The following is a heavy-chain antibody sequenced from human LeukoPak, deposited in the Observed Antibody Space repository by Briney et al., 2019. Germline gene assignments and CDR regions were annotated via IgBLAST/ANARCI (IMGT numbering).Heavy chain of an antibody. V-gene: IGHV4-30-4*01. Sequence: PSQTLSLTCTVSGGSISSGDYYWSWIRQPPGKGLEWIGYIYYSGSTYYNPSLKSRVTISVDTSKNQFSLELSSVTAADTAVYYCARLTYYYDSSGYYLGSNTYYFDYWGQGTLVTVSS. CDR1: GGSISSGDYY. CDR3: ARLTYYYDSSGYYLGSNTYYFDY. J-gene: IGHJ4*02. CDR2: IYYSGST. D-gene: IGHD3-22*01.